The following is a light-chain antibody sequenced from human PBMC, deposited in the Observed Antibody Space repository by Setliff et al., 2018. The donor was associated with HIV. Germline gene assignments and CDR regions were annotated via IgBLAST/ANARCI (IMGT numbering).Light chain of an antibody. CDR3: ASWDDSLNDYV. CDR1: SSNVGDNA. V-gene: IGLV1-44*01. J-gene: IGLJ1*01. Sequence: QSVLPQPPSASGAPGQRVTISCSGSSSNVGDNAVSWYQQLPGTAPKLLIYSTYLRPSGVPARFSGSKSGTSASLAISGLQSEDEADYYCASWDDSLNDYVFGTGTKVTVL. CDR2: STY.